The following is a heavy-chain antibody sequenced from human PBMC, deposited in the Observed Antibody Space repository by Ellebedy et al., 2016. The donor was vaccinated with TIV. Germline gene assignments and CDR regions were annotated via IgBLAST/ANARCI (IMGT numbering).Heavy chain of an antibody. CDR3: ARVRDSSPLGSFDY. D-gene: IGHD6-13*01. CDR1: GYTLTELS. V-gene: IGHV1-24*01. Sequence: AASVKVPCKVSGYTLTELSMHWVRQAPGKGLEWMGGFDPEDGETIYAQKLQGRVTMTRDTSTSTVYMELSSLRSEDTAVYYCARVRDSSPLGSFDYWGQGTLVTVSS. CDR2: FDPEDGET. J-gene: IGHJ4*02.